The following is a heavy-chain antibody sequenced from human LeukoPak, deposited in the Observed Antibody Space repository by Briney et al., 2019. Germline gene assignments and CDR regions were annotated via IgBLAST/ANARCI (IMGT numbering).Heavy chain of an antibody. J-gene: IGHJ4*02. CDR2: INAGNGNT. Sequence: ASVKVSCKASGYTFTSYAMHWVRQAPGQRLEWMGWINAGNGNTKYSQKFQGRVTMTRDTSTSTVYMELSSLRSEDTAVYYCARARAVAGTPTFDYWGQGTLVTVSS. D-gene: IGHD6-19*01. CDR3: ARARAVAGTPTFDY. V-gene: IGHV1-3*01. CDR1: GYTFTSYA.